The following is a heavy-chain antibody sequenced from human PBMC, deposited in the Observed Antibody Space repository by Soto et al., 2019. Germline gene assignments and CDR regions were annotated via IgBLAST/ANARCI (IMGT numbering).Heavy chain of an antibody. V-gene: IGHV4-31*03. D-gene: IGHD3-22*01. Sequence: QVQLQESGPGLVKPSQTLSLTCTVSGGSISSGGYYWSWIRQHPGKGLEWIVYIYYSGSTYYNPSRKSRVIISVDTSKNQFSLKLSSVTAADTAVYYCARDRAYYYDSSGYYYGGYWFDPWGQGTLVTVSS. CDR1: GGSISSGGYY. CDR2: IYYSGST. CDR3: ARDRAYYYDSSGYYYGGYWFDP. J-gene: IGHJ5*02.